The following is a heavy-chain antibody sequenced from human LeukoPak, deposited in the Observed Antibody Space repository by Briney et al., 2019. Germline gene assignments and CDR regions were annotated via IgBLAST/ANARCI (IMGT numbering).Heavy chain of an antibody. D-gene: IGHD1-14*01. J-gene: IGHJ4*02. CDR3: AFYNRGWYFDY. V-gene: IGHV4-34*01. CDR1: GGSFSGYY. CDR2: INHSGST. Sequence: SETLSLTCAVYGGSFSGYYWSWIRQPPGKGLEWIGEINHSGSTNYNPSLKSRVTISVDTSKNQFSLKLSSVTAADTAMYYCAFYNRGWYFDYWGQGTLVTVSS.